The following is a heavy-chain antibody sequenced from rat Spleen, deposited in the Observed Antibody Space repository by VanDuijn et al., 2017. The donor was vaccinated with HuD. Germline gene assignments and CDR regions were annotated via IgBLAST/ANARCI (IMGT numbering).Heavy chain of an antibody. CDR3: ARYGQKYNFYVMDA. V-gene: IGHV5-25*01. CDR2: ISHGGGNT. Sequence: EVQLVESGGGLVQPGRSMKLSCAASGFTFSNYYMAWVRQVPTKGLEWVASISHGGGNTFYRDSVKGRLTISRDNAKSTLYLQMDSLRSEDTATYFCARYGQKYNFYVMDAWGQGASVTVSS. D-gene: IGHD1-5*01. J-gene: IGHJ4*01. CDR1: GFTFSNYY.